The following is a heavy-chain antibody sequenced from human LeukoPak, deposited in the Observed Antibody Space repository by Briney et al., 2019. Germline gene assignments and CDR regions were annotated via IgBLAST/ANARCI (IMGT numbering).Heavy chain of an antibody. CDR2: ISYDGSNK. CDR1: GFTFSSYA. Sequence: GGSLRLSCAASGFTFSSYAMHWVRQAPGKGLEWVAVISYDGSNKYYADSVKGRFTISRDNSKNTLYLQMNSLRAEDTAVYYCARDRSDFNRYGSWFDPWGQGTLVTVSS. V-gene: IGHV3-30-3*01. J-gene: IGHJ5*02. CDR3: ARDRSDFNRYGSWFDP. D-gene: IGHD1-14*01.